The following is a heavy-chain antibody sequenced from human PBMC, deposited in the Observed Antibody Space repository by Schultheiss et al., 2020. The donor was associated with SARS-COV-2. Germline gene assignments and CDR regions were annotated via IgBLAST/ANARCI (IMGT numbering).Heavy chain of an antibody. CDR1: GYTLTELS. J-gene: IGHJ6*02. D-gene: IGHD4-17*01. V-gene: IGHV1-69*13. CDR3: ASDPATAKSKSYGMDV. Sequence: SVKVSCKVSGYTLTELSMHWVRQAPGKGLEWMGGIIPIFGTANYAQKFQGRVTITADESTSTAYMELSSLRSEDTAVYYCASDPATAKSKSYGMDVWGQGTTVTVSS. CDR2: IIPIFGTA.